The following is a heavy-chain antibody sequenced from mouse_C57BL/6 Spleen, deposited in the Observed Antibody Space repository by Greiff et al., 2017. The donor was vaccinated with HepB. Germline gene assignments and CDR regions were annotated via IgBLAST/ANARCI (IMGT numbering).Heavy chain of an antibody. V-gene: IGHV1-64*01. CDR1: GYTFTSYW. CDR3: ARSTMVTTGFAY. CDR2: IHPNSGST. D-gene: IGHD2-2*01. J-gene: IGHJ3*01. Sequence: VQLQQSGAELVKPGASVKLSCKASGYTFTSYWMHWVKQRPGQGLEWIGMIHPNSGSTNYNEKFKSKATLTVDKSSSTAYMQLSSLTSEDSAVYYCARSTMVTTGFAYWGQRTLVTVSA.